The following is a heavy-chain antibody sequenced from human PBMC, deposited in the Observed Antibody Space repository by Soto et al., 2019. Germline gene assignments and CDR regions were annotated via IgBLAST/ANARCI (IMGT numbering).Heavy chain of an antibody. CDR2: ISYDGSRE. J-gene: IGHJ1*01. CDR3: ARDRGTLTPEYFQY. CDR1: GFTFSSYV. D-gene: IGHD5-12*01. V-gene: IGHV3-30-3*01. Sequence: QVQLVESGGGVVQPGRSLRLSCVVSGFTFSSYVMHWVRQATGKGLEWVAGISYDGSREYYADSVKGRFSISRDNSRNPLDLQTNSLRPEATAVYHCARDRGTLTPEYFQYWGQGTLVTVSS.